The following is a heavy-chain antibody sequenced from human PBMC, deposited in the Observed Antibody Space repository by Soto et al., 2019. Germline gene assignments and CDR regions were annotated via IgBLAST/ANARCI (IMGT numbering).Heavy chain of an antibody. J-gene: IGHJ4*02. CDR2: IYPGDSDT. V-gene: IGHV5-51*01. CDR1: GYSFTSYW. Sequence: PGESLKISCKDSGYSFTSYWIGWVRQMPGKSLEWMGIIYPGDSDTRYSPSFQGQVTISADKSISTAYLQWSSLKASDTAMYYCARHPAQLAGSSWYFDYWGQGTLVTVSS. D-gene: IGHD2-2*01. CDR3: ARHPAQLAGSSWYFDY.